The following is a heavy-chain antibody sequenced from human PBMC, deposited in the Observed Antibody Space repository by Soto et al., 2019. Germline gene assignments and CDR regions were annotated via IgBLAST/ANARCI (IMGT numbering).Heavy chain of an antibody. J-gene: IGHJ4*02. CDR3: AGQIYSSSGYYFDY. D-gene: IGHD6-6*01. V-gene: IGHV4-39*01. CDR2: VYYIGNT. CDR1: GGSISGSPSY. Sequence: QLQLQESGPGLVKPSETLSLTCTVSGGSISGSPSYWGWIRQAPGKGLEWIVSVYYIGNTYYTPSLKTRVTISVDTSKNQFSLQLTSVTAADTALYYCAGQIYSSSGYYFDYWGQGTLVTVSS.